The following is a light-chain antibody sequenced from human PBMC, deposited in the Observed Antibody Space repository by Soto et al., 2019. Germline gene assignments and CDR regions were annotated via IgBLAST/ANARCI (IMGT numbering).Light chain of an antibody. CDR3: QQANSSPIT. J-gene: IGKJ5*01. Sequence: DIHMTQSASAVSAFAGYRFTITCRASHGISSLAWYQHKTGRAPKLLIFRASSLQSGVPSRFRGSGSGTDFTLTISSLPPEDFETYYCQQANSSPITFGQGTRLEIK. CDR1: HGISS. CDR2: RAS. V-gene: IGKV1D-12*01.